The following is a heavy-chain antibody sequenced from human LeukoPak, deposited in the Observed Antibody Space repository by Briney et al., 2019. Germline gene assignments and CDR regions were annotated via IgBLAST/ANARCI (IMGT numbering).Heavy chain of an antibody. J-gene: IGHJ4*02. CDR3: ARAVGPYDY. D-gene: IGHD3-10*01. CDR2: IWYDGSIK. Sequence: GGSLRLSCAASGFTFSTYGMHWVCQAPGKGLEWVAVIWYDGSIKYYADSVKGRFTVSRDNSKNTLFLQMNSLGAEDTAVYYCARAVGPYDYWGQGTLVTVSS. CDR1: GFTFSTYG. V-gene: IGHV3-33*01.